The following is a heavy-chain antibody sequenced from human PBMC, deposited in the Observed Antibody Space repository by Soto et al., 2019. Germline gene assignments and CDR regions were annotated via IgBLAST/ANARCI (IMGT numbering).Heavy chain of an antibody. D-gene: IGHD4-17*01. V-gene: IGHV3-23*01. CDR2: FSAGGRT. CDR1: GFSFSNYA. J-gene: IGHJ4*02. CDR3: AKESMTKHYGDTLFDS. Sequence: EVQLLESGGALVQPGGSLRLSCAASGFSFSNYALSWVRQAPGKGLEWVSTFSAGGRTYYADSVKGRFTIATDSSQDTVHLQISKLRPADTAVYNFAKESMTKHYGDTLFDSWCQRTRGTVSS.